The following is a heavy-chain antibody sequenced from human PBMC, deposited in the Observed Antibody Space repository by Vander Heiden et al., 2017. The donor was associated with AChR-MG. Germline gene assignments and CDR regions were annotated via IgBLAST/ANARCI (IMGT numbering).Heavy chain of an antibody. CDR1: GSPFTGYY. Sequence: QVPLVQSGAEVKKPGASVKVSCRASGSPFTGYYMHWVRQAPGQGLEWMGWINPNSGGTNYAQKFQGRVTMTRDTSISTAYMELSRLRSDDTAVYYCARDGNYYYGMDVWGQGTTVTVSS. CDR3: ARDGNYYYGMDV. CDR2: INPNSGGT. J-gene: IGHJ6*02. V-gene: IGHV1-2*02.